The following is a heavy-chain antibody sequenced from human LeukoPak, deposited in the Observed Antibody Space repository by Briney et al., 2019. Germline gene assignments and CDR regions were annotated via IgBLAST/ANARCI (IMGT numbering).Heavy chain of an antibody. D-gene: IGHD3-10*01. J-gene: IGHJ5*02. V-gene: IGHV1-2*02. Sequence: ASVKVSCKASGYTFTGYYMHWVRQAPGQGLEWMGWINPNSGGTNYAQKFQGRVTMTRDTSISTAYMELSRLRSDVTAVYYCARDDGSGIDWFDPWGQGTLVTVSS. CDR3: ARDDGSGIDWFDP. CDR2: INPNSGGT. CDR1: GYTFTGYY.